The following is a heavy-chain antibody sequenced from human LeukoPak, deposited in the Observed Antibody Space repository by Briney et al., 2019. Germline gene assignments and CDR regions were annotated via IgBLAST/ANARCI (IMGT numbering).Heavy chain of an antibody. V-gene: IGHV5-51*01. J-gene: IGHJ6*02. D-gene: IGHD1-7*01. Sequence: GESLKISCQGSGYSFTSYWIGWVRQMPGKGLEWMGIIYPGDSDTRYSPSFQGQVTISADKSISTAYLQWSSLKASDTAMYYCARHPCSVWNLYGMDVWGQGTTVTVSS. CDR2: IYPGDSDT. CDR1: GYSFTSYW. CDR3: ARHPCSVWNLYGMDV.